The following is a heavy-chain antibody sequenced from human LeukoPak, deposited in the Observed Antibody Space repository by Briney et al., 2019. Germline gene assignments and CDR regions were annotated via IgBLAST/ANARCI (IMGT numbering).Heavy chain of an antibody. D-gene: IGHD2-15*01. J-gene: IGHJ4*02. CDR1: GGSIRRHY. Sequence: SETLSLTCTVSGGSIRRHYWSWIRQSAGKGLEWMGRIYKSGSNSENTNYNPSLESRVTVAADTSNNQFSLTLSSVTAADTAVYYCARASLSIGGYSSFDYWGRGILVTASS. CDR2: IYKSGSNSENT. V-gene: IGHV4-4*07. CDR3: ARASLSIGGYSSFDY.